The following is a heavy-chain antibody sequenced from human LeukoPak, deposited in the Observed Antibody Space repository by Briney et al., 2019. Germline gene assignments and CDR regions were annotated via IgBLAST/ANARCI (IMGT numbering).Heavy chain of an antibody. CDR3: ARRVPTSRSWFDP. V-gene: IGHV4-4*02. CDR1: GASVSRNW. J-gene: IGHJ5*02. D-gene: IGHD2-2*01. CDR2: INHSGRT. Sequence: SGTLSLTCTVSGASVSRNWWSWVRQPPGKGLEWIGEINHSGRTNYNPSLKSRVTMSVDTSKSQFSLKLSSVTAADTTMYYCARRVPTSRSWFDPWGQGTLVIVSS.